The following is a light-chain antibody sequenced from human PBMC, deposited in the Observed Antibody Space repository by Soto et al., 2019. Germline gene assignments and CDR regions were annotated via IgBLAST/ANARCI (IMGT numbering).Light chain of an antibody. J-gene: IGLJ1*01. CDR2: EVS. CDR1: SSDVGGYNS. Sequence: QSALTQPPSASGSPGQSVTISCTGTSSDVGGYNSVSWYQHHPGKAPKLMIYEVSKRPSGVPDRFSGSKSANTASLTVSGLQAEDDDAYYCSSYAGSSNYVFGTGTKVTVL. CDR3: SSYAGSSNYV. V-gene: IGLV2-8*01.